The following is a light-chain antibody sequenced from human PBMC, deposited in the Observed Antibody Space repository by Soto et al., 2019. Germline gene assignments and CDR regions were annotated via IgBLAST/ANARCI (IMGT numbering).Light chain of an antibody. J-gene: IGKJ1*01. Sequence: QLTQSPSFLSASVGDRVTITCRASQGISSYLAWYQQKPGKAPKLLIYGASTLQSGVPSRFSGSGSGTEFTLTISSLQPEDFATYYCQQTYSTPRTFGQGTKVDIK. CDR3: QQTYSTPRT. CDR1: QGISSY. CDR2: GAS. V-gene: IGKV1-9*01.